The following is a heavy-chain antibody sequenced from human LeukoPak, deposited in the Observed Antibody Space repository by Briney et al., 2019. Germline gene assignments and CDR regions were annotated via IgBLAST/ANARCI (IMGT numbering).Heavy chain of an antibody. D-gene: IGHD2/OR15-2a*01. CDR2: IYYSGST. V-gene: IGHV4-59*06. J-gene: IGHJ4*02. CDR3: ARDTDGILDY. CDR1: GGSISSYY. Sequence: SETLSLTCTVSGGSISSYYWSWIRQPPGKGLEWIGYIYYSGSTYYNPSLKSRVTISVDTSKNQFSLKLSSVTAADTAVYYCARDTDGILDYWGQGTLVTVSS.